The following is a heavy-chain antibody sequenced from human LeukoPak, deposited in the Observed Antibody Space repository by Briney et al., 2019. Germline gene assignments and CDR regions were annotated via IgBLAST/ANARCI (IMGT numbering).Heavy chain of an antibody. V-gene: IGHV3-53*01. CDR2: IYSGGST. CDR1: GFTVSSNY. Sequence: GGSLRLSCAASGFTVSSNYMSWVRQAPGKGLERVSVIYSGGSTYYADSVKGRFTISRDNSKNTLYLQMNSLRAEDTAVYYCARDKRGYSYGFAFDIWGQGTMVTVSS. D-gene: IGHD5-18*01. CDR3: ARDKRGYSYGFAFDI. J-gene: IGHJ3*02.